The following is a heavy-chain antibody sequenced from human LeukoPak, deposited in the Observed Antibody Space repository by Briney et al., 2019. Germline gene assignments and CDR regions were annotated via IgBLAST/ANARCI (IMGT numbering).Heavy chain of an antibody. D-gene: IGHD3-16*01. CDR1: GVSFSTYY. V-gene: IGHV4-59*01. CDR2: IYYSGST. CDR3: ARAVISFGAAVAKGFDC. Sequence: PSETLSLTCTVSGVSFSTYYWSWIRQPPGKGLEWIGYIYYSGSTDYNPSLKSRVTMSLDTSKNQFSLKLSSVTAADTAVYYCARAVISFGAAVAKGFDCWGQGTLVTVSS. J-gene: IGHJ4*02.